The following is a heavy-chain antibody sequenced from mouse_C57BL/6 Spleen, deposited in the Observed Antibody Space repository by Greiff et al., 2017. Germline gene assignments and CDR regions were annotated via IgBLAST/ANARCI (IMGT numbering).Heavy chain of an antibody. V-gene: IGHV1-54*01. CDR3: ARRDYYGSSYRSYLDY. D-gene: IGHD1-1*01. CDR2: INPGSGGT. J-gene: IGHJ2*01. Sequence: VQLQQSGAELVRPGTSVKVSCKASGYAFTNYLIEWVKQRPGQGLEWIGVINPGSGGTNYNEKFKGKATLTADKSSSTAYMQLSSLTSEDSAVYFCARRDYYGSSYRSYLDYWGQGTTLTVSS. CDR1: GYAFTNYL.